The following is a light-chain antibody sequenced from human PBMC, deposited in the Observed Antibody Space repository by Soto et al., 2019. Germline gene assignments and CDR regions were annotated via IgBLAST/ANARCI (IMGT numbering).Light chain of an antibody. CDR3: QQYDNLPLT. CDR1: QDIKNY. Sequence: DIQMTQSPSSLSASVGDRVTITCQASQDIKNYLNWYQQQSGKAPKLLIYDASELETGVPSTFSGSGSGTDFTFTINSLQPEDIATYYCQQYDNLPLTFGGGTKVDIK. J-gene: IGKJ4*01. V-gene: IGKV1-33*01. CDR2: DAS.